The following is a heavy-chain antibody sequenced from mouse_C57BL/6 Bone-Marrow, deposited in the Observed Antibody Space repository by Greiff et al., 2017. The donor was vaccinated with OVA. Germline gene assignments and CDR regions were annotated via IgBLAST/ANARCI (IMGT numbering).Heavy chain of an antibody. D-gene: IGHD1-1*01. Sequence: EVQLVESGAELVRPGASVKLSCTASGFNIKDDYMHWVKQRPEQGLEWIGWIDPENGDTEYASKFQGKATITADTSSNTAYLQLSSLTSEDTAVYYCTTHGSYYTWFAYWGQGTLVTVSA. V-gene: IGHV14-4*01. CDR3: TTHGSYYTWFAY. CDR1: GFNIKDDY. J-gene: IGHJ3*01. CDR2: IDPENGDT.